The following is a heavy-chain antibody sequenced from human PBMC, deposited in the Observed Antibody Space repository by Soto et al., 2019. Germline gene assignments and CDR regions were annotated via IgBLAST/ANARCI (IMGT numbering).Heavy chain of an antibody. J-gene: IGHJ4*02. Sequence: LSLTCTVSGDSISNYYWSWIRQTPGKGLEWIGYIYYSGSTNYNPSLKSRVSFSVDTSKNQFSLRLSSVTAADAAVYYRARYYCTSTTCYYFDYWGQGTLVTVSS. D-gene: IGHD2-2*01. V-gene: IGHV4-59*01. CDR3: ARYYCTSTTCYYFDY. CDR2: IYYSGST. CDR1: GDSISNYY.